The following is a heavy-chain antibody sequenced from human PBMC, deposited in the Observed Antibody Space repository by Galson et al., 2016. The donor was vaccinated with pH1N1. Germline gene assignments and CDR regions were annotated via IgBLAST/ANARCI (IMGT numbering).Heavy chain of an antibody. Sequence: SLRLSCAASGFSFSSYWMHWVRQVPGKGLEWVANINQDGSEKYHVDSVRGRFSISRDNAKNSLYLQMNCLRGEDTAGYYCARAIGSRSSYWGQGTLVTVSS. J-gene: IGHJ4*02. D-gene: IGHD3-16*02. CDR2: INQDGSEK. CDR3: ARAIGSRSSY. V-gene: IGHV3-7*01. CDR1: GFSFSSYW.